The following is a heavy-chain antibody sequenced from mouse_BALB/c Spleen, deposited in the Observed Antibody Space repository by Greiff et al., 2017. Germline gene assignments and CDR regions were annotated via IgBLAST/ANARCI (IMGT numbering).Heavy chain of an antibody. CDR3: ARSGITTVSDY. Sequence: EVQLVESGGGLVQPGGSRKLSCAASGFTFSSFGMHWVRQAPEKGLEWVAYISSGSSTIYYADTVKGRFTISRDNPKNTLFLQMTSLRSEDTAMYYCARSGITTVSDYWGQGTTLTVSS. CDR2: ISSGSSTI. J-gene: IGHJ2*01. D-gene: IGHD1-1*01. CDR1: GFTFSSFG. V-gene: IGHV5-17*02.